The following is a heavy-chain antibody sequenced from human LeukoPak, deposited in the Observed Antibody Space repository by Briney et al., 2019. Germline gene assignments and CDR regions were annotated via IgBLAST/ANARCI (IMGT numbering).Heavy chain of an antibody. D-gene: IGHD7-27*01. Sequence: QPGRSLRLSCAASGFTFGSYAMHWVRQAPGKGLEWVAVISYDGSNKYYADSVKGRFTISRDNSKNTMYLQMNSLRVEDTAVYYCATLLHLRTITGERPYFDYWGQGTLVTVSS. V-gene: IGHV3-30-3*01. CDR2: ISYDGSNK. J-gene: IGHJ4*02. CDR3: ATLLHLRTITGERPYFDY. CDR1: GFTFGSYA.